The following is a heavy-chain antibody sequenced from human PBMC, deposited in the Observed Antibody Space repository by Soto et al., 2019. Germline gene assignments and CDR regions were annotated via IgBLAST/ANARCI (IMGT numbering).Heavy chain of an antibody. CDR3: ARGYGDYIRALDV. D-gene: IGHD4-17*01. CDR2: IGAYNGNT. CDR1: GYTFTNYG. V-gene: IGHV1-18*04. Sequence: QVQLVQSGPEVKKPGTSVRVSCKTAGYTFTNYGITWVRQAPGQGLEWMGWIGAYNGNTNYAQRFQGRLTMTTDTSTHTGYMELRSLKSDDTAVYYWARGYGDYIRALDVWGQGTTVTVSS. J-gene: IGHJ6*02.